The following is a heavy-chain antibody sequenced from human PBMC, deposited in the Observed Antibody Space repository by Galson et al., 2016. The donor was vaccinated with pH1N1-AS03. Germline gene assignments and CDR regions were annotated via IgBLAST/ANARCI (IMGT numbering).Heavy chain of an antibody. CDR3: ARVDSSTYSDGWVPFDY. CDR1: GLSVAKNY. J-gene: IGHJ4*02. CDR2: IYTGGDT. V-gene: IGHV3-53*01. Sequence: LRLSCAVSGLSVAKNYMSWVRQAPGKGLEWVSSIYTGGDTFYTDSVRGRFTISRDDSKNTLYLQMNSLRAADTATYYCARVDSSTYSDGWVPFDYWGQGTLVTVSS. D-gene: IGHD5-24*01.